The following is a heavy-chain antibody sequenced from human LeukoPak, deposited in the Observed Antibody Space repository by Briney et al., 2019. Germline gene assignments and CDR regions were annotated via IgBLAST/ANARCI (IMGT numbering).Heavy chain of an antibody. D-gene: IGHD3-10*01. V-gene: IGHV3-30*02. Sequence: GGSLRLSCAASGFTFSSYGMHWVRQAPGKGLEWVAFIRYDGSNKYYADSVKGRFTISRDNSKNTLYVQMNSLRAEDTAIYYCAKSRSGSSNWALRIFDNWGQGTMVSVSS. CDR3: AKSRSGSSNWALRIFDN. J-gene: IGHJ4*02. CDR1: GFTFSSYG. CDR2: IRYDGSNK.